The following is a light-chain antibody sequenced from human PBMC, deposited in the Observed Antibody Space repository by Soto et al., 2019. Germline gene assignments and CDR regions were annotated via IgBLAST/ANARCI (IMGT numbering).Light chain of an antibody. J-gene: IGLJ3*02. Sequence: QSALTQPASVSGSPGQSIAISCTGTSSDIGDYNYVSWYQQHPVKAPKLTIYDVSNRPSGVSDRFSGSKSGNTASLTISGLQALDVSVYCCRPFSSGFPVVFGCGSRLSGL. V-gene: IGLV2-14*01. CDR2: DVS. CDR3: RPFSSGFPVV. CDR1: SSDIGDYNY.